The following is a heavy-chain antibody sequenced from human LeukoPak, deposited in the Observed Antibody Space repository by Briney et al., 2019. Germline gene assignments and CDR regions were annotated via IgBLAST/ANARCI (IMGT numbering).Heavy chain of an antibody. CDR2: ISSDGSKK. V-gene: IGHV3-30*03. D-gene: IGHD2-21*01. CDR3: ARLRIPFGILGDFDL. Sequence: GRPLRLSCAASEFTFSDYSINFIRQAPGKGLEWVASISSDGSKKYYADSVKGRFIISRDNSQDTLFLQMNGLRPEDTAVYYCARLRIPFGILGDFDLWGQGTVVTVSS. J-gene: IGHJ3*01. CDR1: EFTFSDYS.